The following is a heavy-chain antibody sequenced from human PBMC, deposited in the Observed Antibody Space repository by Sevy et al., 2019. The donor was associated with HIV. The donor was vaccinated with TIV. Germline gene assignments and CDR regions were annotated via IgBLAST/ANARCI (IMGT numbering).Heavy chain of an antibody. J-gene: IGHJ6*02. D-gene: IGHD5-12*01. CDR3: ARVVARRAIYYYYGMDV. Sequence: ASVKVSCKASGGTFSSYAISWVRQAPGQGLEWMGGIIPIFGTANYAQKFQGRVTITADESTSTAYMELSSLRSEDTAVYCCARVVARRAIYYYYGMDVWGQGTTVTVSS. CDR2: IIPIFGTA. V-gene: IGHV1-69*13. CDR1: GGTFSSYA.